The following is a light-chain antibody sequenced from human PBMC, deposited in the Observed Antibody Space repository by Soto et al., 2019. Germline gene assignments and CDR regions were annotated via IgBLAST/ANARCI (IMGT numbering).Light chain of an antibody. V-gene: IGLV2-14*01. CDR2: EVN. CDR3: CSRLKYRAMQV. J-gene: IGLJ6*01. CDR1: SSDFGVYNN. Sequence: QSALTQPASVSGSPGQSITISYTGTSSDFGVYNNVSWYQLHPGKGPKLVIYEVNIRTSGVSNRSSGSMSGNTDALTISGLEDEDEDDYCFCSRLKYRAMQVVGHGTKLTVL.